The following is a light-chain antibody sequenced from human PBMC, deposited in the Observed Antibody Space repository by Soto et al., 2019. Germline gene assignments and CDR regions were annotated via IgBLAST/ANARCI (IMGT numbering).Light chain of an antibody. J-gene: IGKJ1*01. V-gene: IGKV3-20*01. CDR2: GAS. CDR3: QKYGNFWT. Sequence: TGLTRAPGSLSLSPVERATVSWSASQNVSSNLLVWYQQHPGQAPRLLIYGASSRATGIPDRFSGSGSGTDFSLTIRRLEPDDFAVYYCQKYGNFWTFGQGTKVDIK. CDR1: QNVSSNL.